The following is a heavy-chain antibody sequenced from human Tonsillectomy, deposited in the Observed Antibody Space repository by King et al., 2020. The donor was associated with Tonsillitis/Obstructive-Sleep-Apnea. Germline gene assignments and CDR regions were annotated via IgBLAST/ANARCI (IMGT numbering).Heavy chain of an antibody. V-gene: IGHV3-20*04. CDR1: GFTFEDFG. Sequence: VQLVESGGGVVRPGGSLRLSCAASGFTFEDFGMSWVRQAPGKGLEGVSGVNWNGDNTRYADSVKGRFTISRDNAKNSLYLQMSSLRAEDTAFYYCARNFGDPDYWGQGTLVTVSS. CDR3: ARNFGDPDY. CDR2: VNWNGDNT. D-gene: IGHD4-17*01. J-gene: IGHJ4*02.